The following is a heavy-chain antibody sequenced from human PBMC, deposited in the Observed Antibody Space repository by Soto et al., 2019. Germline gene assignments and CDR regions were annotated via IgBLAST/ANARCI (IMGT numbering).Heavy chain of an antibody. V-gene: IGHV3-21*06. CDR1: GFTFSSCT. CDR3: SGCSGGACHKNYGMDV. Sequence: EVHLVESGGGLVKPGGSLRLSCAVSGFTFSSCTMNWVRQAPGKGLEWVSSISPSSGHIYYADSVKGRFTISRDNAKNSLVLQMNSLEGEEPAVYYCSGCSGGACHKNYGMDVWGQGTTVTVSS. D-gene: IGHD2-15*01. CDR2: ISPSSGHI. J-gene: IGHJ6*02.